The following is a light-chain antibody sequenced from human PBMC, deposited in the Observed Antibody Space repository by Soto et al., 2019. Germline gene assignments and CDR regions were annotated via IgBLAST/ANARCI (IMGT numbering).Light chain of an antibody. V-gene: IGKV3-15*01. Sequence: EIVMTQSPATLSLSPGERETISCMASQNVRSNLAWSQQKPGQAPRLLIYGASTRATGIPARCGGRGSGTECILTSSSLQSEDFAVYYCQQYDDWPETFGQGTKVDIK. CDR3: QQYDDWPET. CDR2: GAS. CDR1: QNVRSN. J-gene: IGKJ1*01.